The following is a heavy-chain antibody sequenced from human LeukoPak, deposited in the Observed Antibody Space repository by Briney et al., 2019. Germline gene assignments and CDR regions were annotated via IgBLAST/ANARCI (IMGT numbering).Heavy chain of an antibody. CDR3: AKEGYYYDSTGY. V-gene: IGHV3-23*01. Sequence: PGGSLRLSCAASGFTFSSNAMSWVRQAPGMGLEWVSAISGSGGSTYYADSVKGRFTISRDNSKNTLYLQMNSLRAEDTAVYYCAKEGYYYDSTGYGGQGTLVTVSS. CDR2: ISGSGGST. J-gene: IGHJ4*02. D-gene: IGHD3-22*01. CDR1: GFTFSSNA.